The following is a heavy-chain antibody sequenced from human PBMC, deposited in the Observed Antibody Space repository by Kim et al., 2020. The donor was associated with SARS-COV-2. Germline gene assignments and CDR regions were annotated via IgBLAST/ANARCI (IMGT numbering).Heavy chain of an antibody. CDR1: GFTFSSSS. D-gene: IGHD4-17*01. J-gene: IGHJ4*02. CDR3: ARPPSTVTTTSSDY. V-gene: IGHV3-21*01. CDR2: ISSSSSYI. Sequence: GGSLRLSCAASGFTFSSSSMNWVRPAPGKGREWGSSISSSSSYIYYADSVKGRFTISRDNAKHSLYLIINSLRAEDTAVYYCARPPSTVTTTSSDYWGQGTLVTVSA.